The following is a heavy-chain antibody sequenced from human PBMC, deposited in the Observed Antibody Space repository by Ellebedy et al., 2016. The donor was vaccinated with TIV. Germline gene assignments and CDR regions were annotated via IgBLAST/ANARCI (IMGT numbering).Heavy chain of an antibody. CDR1: GGSINSDYYY. V-gene: IGHV4-30-4*01. CDR3: ARERRHYYGSGSFDF. D-gene: IGHD3-10*01. CDR2: ITYAGRT. J-gene: IGHJ5*01. Sequence: SETLSLTXNVSGGSINSDYYYWTWLRQPPGKGLEWIGPITYAGRTHYHPSLRSRVTFSIDTSDNQFSLQLNSVTAADTAVYYCARERRHYYGSGSFDFWGQGTLVTVSS.